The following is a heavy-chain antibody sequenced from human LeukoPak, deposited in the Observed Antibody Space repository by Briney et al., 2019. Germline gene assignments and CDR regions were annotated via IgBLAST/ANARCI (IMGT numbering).Heavy chain of an antibody. CDR3: ARLVVDLPADWFDP. J-gene: IGHJ5*02. Sequence: GGSLRLSCVASGFTFRNYAMTWVRQTPGKGLEWVATIGTTINGTYYADSVRGRLTIARDNPRDTLHLYMNSLSADDTALYYCARLVVDLPADWFDPWGKGTVVIVSS. D-gene: IGHD2-15*01. V-gene: IGHV3-23*05. CDR2: IGTTINGT. CDR1: GFTFRNYA.